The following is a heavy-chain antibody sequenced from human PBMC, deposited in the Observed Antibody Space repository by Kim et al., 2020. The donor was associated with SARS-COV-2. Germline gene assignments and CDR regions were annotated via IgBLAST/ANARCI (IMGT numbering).Heavy chain of an antibody. Sequence: SETLSLTCTVSGGSISSSSYYWGWIRQPPGKGLEWIGSIYYSGSTYYNPSLKSRVTISVDTSKNQFSLKLSSVTAADTAVYYCAREVRGANWYYFDYWGQGTLVTVSS. V-gene: IGHV4-39*07. D-gene: IGHD3-10*01. J-gene: IGHJ4*02. CDR1: GGSISSSSYY. CDR3: AREVRGANWYYFDY. CDR2: IYYSGST.